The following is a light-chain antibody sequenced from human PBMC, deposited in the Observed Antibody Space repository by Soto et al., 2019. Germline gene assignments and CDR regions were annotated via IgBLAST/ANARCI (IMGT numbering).Light chain of an antibody. J-gene: IGLJ3*02. CDR1: SSDVGDYEH. V-gene: IGLV2-18*01. Sequence: QSVLTQPPSVSGSPGQSVTISCTVTSSDVGDYEHVSWYQQAPGTAPKLIIFDVTNRPSGVPDRFSGSKSGNTPSLTIFGLQAEDVADYYCSLYTSSSTWVFGGGTQLTVL. CDR3: SLYTSSSTWV. CDR2: DVT.